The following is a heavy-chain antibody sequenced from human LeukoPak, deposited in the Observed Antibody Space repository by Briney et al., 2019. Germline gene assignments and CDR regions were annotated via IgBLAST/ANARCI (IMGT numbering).Heavy chain of an antibody. D-gene: IGHD6-13*01. CDR3: ARGYWSSSWSSYDYMDV. CDR2: LHYSGST. V-gene: IGHV4-39*07. J-gene: IGHJ6*03. CDR1: GGSITNSTYY. Sequence: SETLSLTCIVSGGSITNSTYYWGWIRQPPGKGLEWIASLHYSGSTYYNPSLKSRVTISVGTSKNQFSLKLSSVTAADTAVYYCARGYWSSSWSSYDYMDVWGKGTTVTISS.